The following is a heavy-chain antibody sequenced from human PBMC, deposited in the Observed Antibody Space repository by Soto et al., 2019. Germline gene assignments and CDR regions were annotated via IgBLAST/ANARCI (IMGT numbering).Heavy chain of an antibody. Sequence: QVQLVQSGAEVKKPGASVKVSCKASGYTSTSYGFIWVRQAPGQGLEWMGWISAYNGNTNYAQKLQGRVTMTTDTSTSTAYMELRSLRSDDTAVYYCARDHCSTISCYSAVDYWGQGTLVTVSS. V-gene: IGHV1-18*04. D-gene: IGHD2-2*02. J-gene: IGHJ4*02. CDR3: ARDHCSTISCYSAVDY. CDR2: ISAYNGNT. CDR1: GYTSTSYG.